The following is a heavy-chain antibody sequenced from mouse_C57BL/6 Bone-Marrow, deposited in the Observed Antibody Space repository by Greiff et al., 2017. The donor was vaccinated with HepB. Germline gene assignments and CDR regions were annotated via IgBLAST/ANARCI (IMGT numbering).Heavy chain of an antibody. Sequence: VQLQESGPGLVQPSQSLSITCTVSGFSLTSYGVHWVRQSPGQGLEWLGVIWSGGSTDYNAAFISRLSISKDNSKSQVFFKMNSLQADDTAIYYCARNYYGSSLYYYAMDYWGQGTSVTVSS. J-gene: IGHJ4*01. CDR2: IWSGGST. CDR3: ARNYYGSSLYYYAMDY. CDR1: GFSLTSYG. D-gene: IGHD1-1*01. V-gene: IGHV2-2*01.